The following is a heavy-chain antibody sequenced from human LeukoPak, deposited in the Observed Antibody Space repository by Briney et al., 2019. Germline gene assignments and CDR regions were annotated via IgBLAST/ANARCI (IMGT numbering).Heavy chain of an antibody. Sequence: SETLSLTCAVYGGSFSGYYWSWIRQPPGKGLEWIGEINHRGSTNYNPSLKSRVTISVDTSKNQFSLKLSSVTAADTAVYYCARGHGDYYFDYWGQGTLVTVSS. D-gene: IGHD4-17*01. V-gene: IGHV4-34*01. CDR1: GGSFSGYY. J-gene: IGHJ4*02. CDR3: ARGHGDYYFDY. CDR2: INHRGST.